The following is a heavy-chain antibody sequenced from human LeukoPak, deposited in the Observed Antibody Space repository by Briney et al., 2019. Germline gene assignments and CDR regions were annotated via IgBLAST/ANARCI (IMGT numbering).Heavy chain of an antibody. D-gene: IGHD1-26*01. Sequence: SETLSLTXTVSGGSISSSSYYWGWIRQPPGKGLEWIGSIYYSGSTYYNPSLKSRVTISVDTSKNQFSLKLSSVTAADTAVYYCARLPYLIWELPSRFDPWGQGTLVTVSS. V-gene: IGHV4-39*01. CDR1: GGSISSSSYY. J-gene: IGHJ5*02. CDR2: IYYSGST. CDR3: ARLPYLIWELPSRFDP.